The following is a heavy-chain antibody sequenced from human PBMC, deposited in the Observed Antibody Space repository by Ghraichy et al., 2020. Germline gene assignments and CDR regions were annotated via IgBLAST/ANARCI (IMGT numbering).Heavy chain of an antibody. J-gene: IGHJ4*02. CDR3: ARDLPYYYDSSGYSDY. Sequence: GGSLRLSCAASGFTFSSYSMNWVRQAPGKGLEWVSYISSSSSTIYYADSVKGRFTISRDNAKNSLYLQMNSLRDEDTAVYYCARDLPYYYDSSGYSDYWGQGTLVTVSS. CDR2: ISSSSSTI. D-gene: IGHD3-22*01. V-gene: IGHV3-48*02. CDR1: GFTFSSYS.